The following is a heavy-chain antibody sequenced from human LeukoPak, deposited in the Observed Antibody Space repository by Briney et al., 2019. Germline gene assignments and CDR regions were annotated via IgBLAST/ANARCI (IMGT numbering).Heavy chain of an antibody. J-gene: IGHJ4*02. CDR1: GFTFSNAW. CDR3: TKDVRFCSSTSCSYFDY. D-gene: IGHD2-2*01. V-gene: IGHV3-15*01. CDR2: IKSKTDGGTT. Sequence: MPGGSLRLSCAASGFTFSNAWMNWVRQAPGKGLEWVGRIKSKTDGGTTDYAAPVKGRFSISRDDSKNTLYLQMNSLKTEDTAVYYCTKDVRFCSSTSCSYFDYWGQGTLVTVSS.